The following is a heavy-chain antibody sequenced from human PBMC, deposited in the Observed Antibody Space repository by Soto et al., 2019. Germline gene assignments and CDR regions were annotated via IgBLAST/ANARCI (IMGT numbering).Heavy chain of an antibody. J-gene: IGHJ4*02. CDR2: IWYDGSNK. CDR3: AAATTWNFHFHY. Sequence: QVHLVESGGGVVQPGTSLRLSCAASGFTISTHGMHWVRQAPGKGLEWVANIWYDGSNKFYADSVKGRFTISKDNSKNTLYVQMNSLRAEATAVYYCAAATTWNFHFHYWGQGTQVTVSS. D-gene: IGHD1-7*01. CDR1: GFTISTHG. V-gene: IGHV3-33*01.